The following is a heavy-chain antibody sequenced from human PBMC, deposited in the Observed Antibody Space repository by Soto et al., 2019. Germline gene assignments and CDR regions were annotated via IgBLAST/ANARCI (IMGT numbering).Heavy chain of an antibody. CDR1: GGTFSSYT. CDR3: ARDRVTTRLYYYSMDV. V-gene: IGHV1-69*08. CDR2: IIPILGIA. J-gene: IGHJ6*03. Sequence: QVQLVQSGAEVKKPGSSVKVSCKASGGTFSSYTISWVRQAPGQGLEWMGRIIPILGIANYAQKFQGRVTITADKSTSTAYMELSSLRSEDTAVYYCARDRVTTRLYYYSMDVWGKGTTVTVSS. D-gene: IGHD4-4*01.